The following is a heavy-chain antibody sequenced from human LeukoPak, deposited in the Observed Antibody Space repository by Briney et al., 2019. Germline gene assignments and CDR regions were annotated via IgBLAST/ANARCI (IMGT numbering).Heavy chain of an antibody. V-gene: IGHV3-11*01. CDR1: GFTFSDYY. J-gene: IGHJ5*02. CDR2: IDNSGRTI. D-gene: IGHD3-10*01. CDR3: ARGIMVRGVGDWFDP. Sequence: GGALRLSCAASGFTFSDYYMTWVRQAPGKGLEWVSYIDNSGRTIFYADSVKGRFTISRDNAKNSLYLQMNSLRAEDTAVYYCARGIMVRGVGDWFDPWGQGTLVTVSS.